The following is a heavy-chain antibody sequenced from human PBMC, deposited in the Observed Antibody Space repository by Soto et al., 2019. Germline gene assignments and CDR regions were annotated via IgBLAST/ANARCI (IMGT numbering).Heavy chain of an antibody. CDR2: IYRSATT. D-gene: IGHD2-15*01. J-gene: IGHJ5*01. Sequence: SETLSLTCSVSGDSISTVDYFWAWIRQPPGQALEYIGYIYRSATTYYNPSFESRVAISLDTSKSQFSLNVTSVTAADTAVYFCARGRYCLTGRCFPNWFDSWGQGTLVTVSS. CDR1: GDSISTVDYF. CDR3: ARGRYCLTGRCFPNWFDS. V-gene: IGHV4-30-4*01.